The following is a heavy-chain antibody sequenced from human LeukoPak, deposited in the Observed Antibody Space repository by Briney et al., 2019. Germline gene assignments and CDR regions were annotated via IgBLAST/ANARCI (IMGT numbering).Heavy chain of an antibody. CDR2: INPSGGST. Sequence: ASVKVSCKASGYTFTGYYMHWVRQAPGQGLEWMGIINPSGGSTSYAQKFQGRVTMTRDTSTSTVYMELSSLRSEDTAVYYCARAVVGATLNGYYYYMDVWGKGTTVTISS. CDR3: ARAVVGATLNGYYYYMDV. J-gene: IGHJ6*03. D-gene: IGHD1-26*01. V-gene: IGHV1-46*01. CDR1: GYTFTGYY.